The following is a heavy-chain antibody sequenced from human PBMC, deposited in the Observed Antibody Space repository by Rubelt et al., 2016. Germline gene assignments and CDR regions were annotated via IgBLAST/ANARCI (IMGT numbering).Heavy chain of an antibody. CDR3: TTGVFYYYYYGMDV. CDR1: TFTNYG. CDR2: ISAYSGNA. Sequence: TFTNYGISWVRQAPGQGLEWMGWISAYSGNANYAQKLQGRVTMTTDTSTSTAYLELRSLRSDDTAVYYCTTGVFYYYYYGMDVWGQGTTVTVSS. J-gene: IGHJ6*02. D-gene: IGHD2-8*01. V-gene: IGHV1-18*01.